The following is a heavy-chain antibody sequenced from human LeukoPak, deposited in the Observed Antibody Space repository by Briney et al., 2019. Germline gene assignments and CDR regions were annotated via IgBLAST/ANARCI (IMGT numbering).Heavy chain of an antibody. CDR3: TRDIAARLYPYYYYYMDV. CDR2: IRSKAYGGTT. V-gene: IGHV3-49*03. J-gene: IGHJ6*03. D-gene: IGHD6-6*01. CDR1: GFTFGDYA. Sequence: GGSLRLSCTASGFTFGDYAMSWFRQAPGKGLEWVGFIRSKAYGGTTEYAASVKGRFTISRDDSKSIAYLQMNSLKTEDTAVYYCTRDIAARLYPYYYYYMDVWGKGTTVTVSS.